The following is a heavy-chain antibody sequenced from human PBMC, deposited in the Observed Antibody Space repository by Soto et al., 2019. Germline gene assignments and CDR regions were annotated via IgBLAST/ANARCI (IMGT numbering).Heavy chain of an antibody. V-gene: IGHV4-4*02. J-gene: IGHJ4*02. CDR1: GASIISMNW. D-gene: IGHD3-10*01. CDR3: ARYDYGSGDDYNIAY. Sequence: QVQLQESGPGLVKPSGTLSLTCAVSGASIISMNWWSWVRQPPGKGLEWIGEIHHSGSTNYNPSLMNRVTLSVDKSNTQFSLKLTSVTAADTAVYYCARYDYGSGDDYNIAYWGQGTLVTVSS. CDR2: IHHSGST.